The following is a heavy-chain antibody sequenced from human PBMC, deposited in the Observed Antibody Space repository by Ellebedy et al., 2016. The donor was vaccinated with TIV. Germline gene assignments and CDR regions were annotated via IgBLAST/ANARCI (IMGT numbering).Heavy chain of an antibody. CDR1: GFTFSSYA. Sequence: GESLKISXAASGFTFSSYAMSWVRQAPGKGLEWVSAISGSGGSTYYADSVKSRFTISRDNSKNTLYLQMNSLRAEDTAVYYCAKDLFKGSITMVRGVSDYWGQGTLVTVSS. V-gene: IGHV3-23*01. CDR3: AKDLFKGSITMVRGVSDY. D-gene: IGHD3-10*01. CDR2: ISGSGGST. J-gene: IGHJ4*02.